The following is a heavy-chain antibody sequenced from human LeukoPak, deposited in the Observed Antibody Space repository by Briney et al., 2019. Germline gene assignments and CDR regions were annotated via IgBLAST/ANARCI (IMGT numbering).Heavy chain of an antibody. CDR2: LYYSGST. J-gene: IGHJ4*02. CDR1: GGSISSYY. D-gene: IGHD6-19*01. V-gene: IGHV4-59*01. Sequence: PSETLSLTCTVSGGSISSYYWSWIRQPPGKGLEGIGYLYYSGSTNYNPSLKSRVTISVDTSKNQFSLKLSSGTAADTAVYYCARELSYSSGWSQFDYWGQGTLVTVSS. CDR3: ARELSYSSGWSQFDY.